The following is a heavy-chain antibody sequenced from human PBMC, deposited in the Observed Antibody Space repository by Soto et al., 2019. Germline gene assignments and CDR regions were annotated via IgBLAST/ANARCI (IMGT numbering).Heavy chain of an antibody. Sequence: SETLSLTCTASGGSISSYYWSWIRQPPGKGLEWIGDIYYSGSTNYNPPLKSRGTISVDTSKNQFSLKLSAVTAADTAVYYCSRAKAGYSSLLLTFDYWGQGTLVTGSS. CDR2: IYYSGST. D-gene: IGHD6-13*01. V-gene: IGHV4-59*01. CDR3: SRAKAGYSSLLLTFDY. CDR1: GGSISSYY. J-gene: IGHJ4*02.